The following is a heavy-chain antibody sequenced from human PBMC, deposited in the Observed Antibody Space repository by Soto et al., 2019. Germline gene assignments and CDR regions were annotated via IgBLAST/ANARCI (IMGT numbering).Heavy chain of an antibody. CDR3: AKLFLSSGEYDLDSFDY. CDR2: ISGSGGST. J-gene: IGHJ4*02. V-gene: IGHV3-23*01. D-gene: IGHD4-17*01. CDR1: GFTFSSYA. Sequence: EVQLLESGGGLVQPGGSLRLSCAASGFTFSSYAMSWVRQAPGKGLEWVSAISGSGGSTYYADSVKGRFTISRDNSKNTLYLQMNSLRAEDTAVYYFAKLFLSSGEYDLDSFDYWGQGTLVTVSS.